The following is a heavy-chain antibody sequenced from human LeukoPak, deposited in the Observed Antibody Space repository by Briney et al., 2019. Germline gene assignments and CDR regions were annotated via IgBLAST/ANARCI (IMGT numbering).Heavy chain of an antibody. Sequence: SVKVSCKASGGTFSSYAISWVRQAPGQGLEWMGGIIPIFGTANYAQKFQGRVTITADESTSTAYMELSSLRSEDTAVYYCARELSYCSGGCYYYMDVWGKGTTVTISS. V-gene: IGHV1-69*13. CDR3: ARELSYCSGGCYYYMDV. CDR1: GGTFSSYA. CDR2: IIPIFGTA. J-gene: IGHJ6*03. D-gene: IGHD2-15*01.